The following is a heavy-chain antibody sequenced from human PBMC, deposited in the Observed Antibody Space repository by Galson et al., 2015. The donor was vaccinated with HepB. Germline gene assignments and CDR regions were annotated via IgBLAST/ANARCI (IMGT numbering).Heavy chain of an antibody. Sequence: SLRLSFSASGFTFLSSAMSWVRQAPGKGLEWVSAISGSGGSTYYADSVKGRFTISRDNSKNTLYLQMNSLRAEDTAVYYCAKEAYGSGTELDYWGQGTLVTVSS. D-gene: IGHD3-10*01. CDR2: ISGSGGST. V-gene: IGHV3-23*01. CDR3: AKEAYGSGTELDY. J-gene: IGHJ4*02. CDR1: GFTFLSSA.